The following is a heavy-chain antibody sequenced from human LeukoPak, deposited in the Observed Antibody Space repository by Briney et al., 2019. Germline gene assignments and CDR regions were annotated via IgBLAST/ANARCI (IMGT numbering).Heavy chain of an antibody. CDR2: INPNSGGT. CDR3: AVKPVQSPTPHWNGYYYMDV. Sequence: ASVKVSCKASGYTFTGYYMHWVRQAPGQGLEWMGWINPNSGGTNYAQKFQGRVTMTRDTSISTAYMELSSLRSEDTAVYYCAVKPVQSPTPHWNGYYYMDVWGKGTTVTVSS. CDR1: GYTFTGYY. V-gene: IGHV1-2*02. D-gene: IGHD1-1*01. J-gene: IGHJ6*03.